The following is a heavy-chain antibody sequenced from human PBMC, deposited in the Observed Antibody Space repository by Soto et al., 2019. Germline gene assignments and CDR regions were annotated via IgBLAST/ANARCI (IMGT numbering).Heavy chain of an antibody. CDR2: IIPIFGTA. Sequence: SVKVSCKAAGGTFSSYAISWVRQAPGQGLEWMGGIIPIFGTANYAQKFQGRVTITADESTSTAYMELSSLRSEDTAVYYCARADSGGDCAPFDYWGQGTLVPVSS. J-gene: IGHJ4*02. D-gene: IGHD2-21*02. CDR1: GGTFSSYA. V-gene: IGHV1-69*13. CDR3: ARADSGGDCAPFDY.